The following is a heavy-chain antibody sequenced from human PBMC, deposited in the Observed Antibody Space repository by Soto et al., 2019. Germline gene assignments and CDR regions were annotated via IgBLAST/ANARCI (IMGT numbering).Heavy chain of an antibody. V-gene: IGHV1-2*04. CDR3: AREGSTSYGMDV. D-gene: IGHD2-2*01. CDR2: INPNSGGT. Sequence: EASVKVSCKASGYTFTGYYMHWVRQAPGQGLEWMGWINPNSGGTNYAQKFQGWVTMTRDTSISTAYMELSRLRSDDTAVYYCAREGSTSYGMDVWGQGTTVTVSS. CDR1: GYTFTGYY. J-gene: IGHJ6*02.